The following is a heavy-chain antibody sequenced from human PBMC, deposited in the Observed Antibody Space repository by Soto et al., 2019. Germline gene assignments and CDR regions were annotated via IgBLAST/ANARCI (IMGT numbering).Heavy chain of an antibody. Sequence: QVQLVQSGAEVKKPGASVKVSCKASGYTFTSYGISWVRQAPGQGLEWMAWISTYNGNTKYAQNFQGRVTMTTDTSTSTAYMERRSRTSDYTAVYYSAGDATGSISGPYYFHYWGQGTLVTVSS. CDR3: AGDATGSISGPYYFHY. V-gene: IGHV1-18*01. D-gene: IGHD3-10*01. CDR2: ISTYNGNT. CDR1: GYTFTSYG. J-gene: IGHJ4*02.